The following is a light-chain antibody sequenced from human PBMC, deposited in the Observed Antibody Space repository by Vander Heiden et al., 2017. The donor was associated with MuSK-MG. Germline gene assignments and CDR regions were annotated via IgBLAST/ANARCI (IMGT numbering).Light chain of an antibody. CDR1: ESVSSNY. Sequence: EIVLTQSPRTLSLSPGESATLSCRASESVSSNYLAWYQQKPGQAPRLLIYGASARATGIPDRFSGSGSGTDFTLTISRLEPEDFAVYYCQQYGTSPLTFGGGTKVDIK. CDR3: QQYGTSPLT. J-gene: IGKJ4*01. CDR2: GAS. V-gene: IGKV3-20*01.